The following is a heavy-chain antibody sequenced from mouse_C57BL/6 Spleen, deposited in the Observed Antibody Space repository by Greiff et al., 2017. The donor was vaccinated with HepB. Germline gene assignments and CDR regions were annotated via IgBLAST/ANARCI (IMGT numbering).Heavy chain of an antibody. CDR3: YFDV. CDR1: GYAFSSYW. V-gene: IGHV1-80*01. J-gene: IGHJ1*03. CDR2: IYPGDGDT. Sequence: QVHVKQPGAELVKPGASVKISCKASGYAFSSYWMNWVKQRPGKGLEWIGQIYPGDGDTNYNGKFKGKATLTADKSSSTAYMQLCASEGMITTVVDWYFDVWGTGTTVTVSS. D-gene: IGHD1-1*01.